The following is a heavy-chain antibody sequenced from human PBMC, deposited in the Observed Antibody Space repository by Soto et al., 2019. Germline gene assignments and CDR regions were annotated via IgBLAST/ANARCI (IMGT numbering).Heavy chain of an antibody. V-gene: IGHV3-21*01. Sequence: EVQLVESGGGLVKPGGSLRLSCAASGFTFSSYSMNWVRQAPGKGLEWVSTISSSSSYIYYADSVKGRFTISRDNAKNSLYLQMNSLRAEDTAVYYCARDSRYYDSSSSGAFDIWGQGTMVTVSS. CDR3: ARDSRYYDSSSSGAFDI. J-gene: IGHJ3*02. CDR2: ISSSSSYI. CDR1: GFTFSSYS. D-gene: IGHD3-22*01.